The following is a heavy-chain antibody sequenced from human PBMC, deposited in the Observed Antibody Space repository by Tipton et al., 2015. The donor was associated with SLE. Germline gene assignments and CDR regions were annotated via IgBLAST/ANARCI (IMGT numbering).Heavy chain of an antibody. CDR1: GFTFSTYG. D-gene: IGHD5-24*01. CDR3: AKDLEEMAYAFDY. Sequence: RSLRLSCAASGFTFSTYGMHWVRQAPGKGLEWVALIWHGGSNKNYADSVKGRFTISRDNSKNTLYLQMNSLRAEDTAVYYCAKDLEEMAYAFDYWGQGTLVTVSS. CDR2: IWHGGSNK. J-gene: IGHJ4*02. V-gene: IGHV3-33*06.